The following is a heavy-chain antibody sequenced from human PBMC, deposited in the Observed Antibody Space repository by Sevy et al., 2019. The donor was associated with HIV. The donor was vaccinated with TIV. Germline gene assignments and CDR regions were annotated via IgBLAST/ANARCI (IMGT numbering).Heavy chain of an antibody. D-gene: IGHD1-26*01. J-gene: IGHJ3*02. Sequence: KQSQTLSLTCGISGDSVSSNSAAWNWIRQSPSRGLEWLGRTYYRSKWQHDYAVSVKSRLTINPDTSKNQFSLQLKSVTPEGTAVYYCAITYSGHSFDAFDIWGHGTMVTVSS. CDR2: TYYRSKWQH. CDR1: GDSVSSNSAA. V-gene: IGHV6-1*01. CDR3: AITYSGHSFDAFDI.